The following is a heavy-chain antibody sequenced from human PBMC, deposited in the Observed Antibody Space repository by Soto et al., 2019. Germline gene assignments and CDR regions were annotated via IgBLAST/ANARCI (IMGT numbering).Heavy chain of an antibody. V-gene: IGHV4-34*01. D-gene: IGHD3-10*01. CDR1: GGSCSGYY. J-gene: IGHJ6*02. CDR2: INHSGST. CDR3: ARGFYYVSGSYYKGFDYYYYYGMDV. Sequence: SETLSLTCAVYGGSCSGYYWSWIRQPPGKGLEWIGEINHSGSTNYNPSLKSRVTISVDTSKNQFSLKLSSVTAADTAVYYCARGFYYVSGSYYKGFDYYYYYGMDVWGQGTTVTVSS.